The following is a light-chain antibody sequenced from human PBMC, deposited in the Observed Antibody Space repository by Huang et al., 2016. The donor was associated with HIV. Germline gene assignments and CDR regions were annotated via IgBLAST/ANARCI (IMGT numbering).Light chain of an antibody. Sequence: EIVLTQSPGTLSLSPGERATLSCRASQSVSSSYLAWYQQQPGQAPRLLIYGASCRATGSPDSFSGSGSGTDFTLTISRLEPEDFAVYYCPQYGSSPRTFGQGTKVEIK. CDR3: PQYGSSPRT. J-gene: IGKJ1*01. CDR1: QSVSSSY. CDR2: GAS. V-gene: IGKV3-20*01.